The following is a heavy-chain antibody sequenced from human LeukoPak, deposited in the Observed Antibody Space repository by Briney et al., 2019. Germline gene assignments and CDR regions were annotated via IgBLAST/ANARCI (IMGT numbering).Heavy chain of an antibody. J-gene: IGHJ5*02. CDR3: ARVLMSNWFDP. Sequence: SETLSLTCAVYGGSFSGYYWSWIRQPPGKGLEWIGEINHSGSTNYNPSLKSRVTISVDTSKNQFSLKLSPVTAADTAVYYCARVLMSNWFDPWGQGTLVTVSS. CDR2: INHSGST. CDR1: GGSFSGYY. V-gene: IGHV4-34*01.